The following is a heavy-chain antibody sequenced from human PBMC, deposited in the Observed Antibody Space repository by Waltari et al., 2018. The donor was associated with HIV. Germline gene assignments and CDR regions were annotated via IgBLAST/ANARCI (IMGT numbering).Heavy chain of an antibody. Sequence: EVQLVESGGGLVQPGGSLRLSCAASGFTFSSYWMSWVRQAPGKGLEWVANIKQDGSEKYYVDSVKGRFTISRDNAKNSLYLQMNSLRAEDTAVYYCARSRFVLVVYAPNDYWGQGTLVTVSS. CDR2: IKQDGSEK. V-gene: IGHV3-7*01. D-gene: IGHD2-8*02. CDR1: GFTFSSYW. J-gene: IGHJ4*02. CDR3: ARSRFVLVVYAPNDY.